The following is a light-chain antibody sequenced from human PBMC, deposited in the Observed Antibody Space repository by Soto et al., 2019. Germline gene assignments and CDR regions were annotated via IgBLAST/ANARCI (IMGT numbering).Light chain of an antibody. CDR2: DVD. CDR3: CAYTARTTLSWV. J-gene: IGLJ3*02. Sequence: QSVLTQPTSVAGSPGQSITISCTGVSSDIGGYNHVSWYQQHRGNVPRLIIYDVDNRPLWISSRFSGSQSGNTASLSISGLQAEDEADYYCCAYTARTTLSWVFGGGTKVTVL. CDR1: SSDIGGYNH. V-gene: IGLV2-14*03.